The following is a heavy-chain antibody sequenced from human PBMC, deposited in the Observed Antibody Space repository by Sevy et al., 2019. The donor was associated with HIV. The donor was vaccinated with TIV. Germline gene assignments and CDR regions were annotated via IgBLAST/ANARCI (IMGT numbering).Heavy chain of an antibody. CDR1: GFTIDDYA. V-gene: IGHV3-9*01. CDR2: ISWNSGSI. CDR3: AKDDKTTYYYYGMDV. D-gene: IGHD4-17*01. J-gene: IGHJ6*02. Sequence: GGSLRLSCAASGFTIDDYAMHWVRQAPGKGLEWVSGISWNSGSIGYAVSVKGRFTISRDKAKNSVYLQMNSLRAEDTALYYCAKDDKTTYYYYGMDVWGQGTTITVSS.